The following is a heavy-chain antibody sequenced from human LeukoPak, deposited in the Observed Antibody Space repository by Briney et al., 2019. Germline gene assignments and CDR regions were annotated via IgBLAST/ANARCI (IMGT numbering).Heavy chain of an antibody. Sequence: GASVKVSCKASGYTFTSYGISWVRQAPGQGLEWMGWISAYNGNTNYAQKLQGRVTMTTDTSTSTAYMELRSLRSDDTAVYYCARDGGALDVWGSYRSYYYYYMDVWGKGTTVTVSS. CDR1: GYTFTSYG. CDR2: ISAYNGNT. D-gene: IGHD3-16*02. CDR3: ARDGGALDVWGSYRSYYYYYMDV. V-gene: IGHV1-18*01. J-gene: IGHJ6*03.